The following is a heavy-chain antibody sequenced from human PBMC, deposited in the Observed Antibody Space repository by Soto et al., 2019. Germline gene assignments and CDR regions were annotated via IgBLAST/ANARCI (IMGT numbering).Heavy chain of an antibody. J-gene: IGHJ6*02. V-gene: IGHV3-21*01. CDR2: ISSSSSYI. Sequence: GSLRLSCAASGFTFSSYSMNWVRQAPGKGLEWVSSISSSSSYIYYADSVKGRFTISRDNAKNSLYLQMNSLRAEDTAVYYCASLFTTVTTLYYYGMDVWGQGTTVTVSS. CDR1: GFTFSSYS. CDR3: ASLFTTVTTLYYYGMDV. D-gene: IGHD4-17*01.